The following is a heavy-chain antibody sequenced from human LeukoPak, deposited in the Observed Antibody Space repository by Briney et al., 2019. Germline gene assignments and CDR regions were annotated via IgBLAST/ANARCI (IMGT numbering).Heavy chain of an antibody. CDR2: IYYSGST. V-gene: IGHV4-39*01. D-gene: IGHD3-3*01. CDR1: GGSISSSSYY. Sequence: SETLSLTCTVSGGSISSSSYYWGWIRQPPGKGLEWIGSIYYSGSTYYNPSLKSRVTISVDTSKNQFSLKLSSVTAADTAVYYCARRAYDFWSGYFLSWGQETLVTVSS. J-gene: IGHJ4*02. CDR3: ARRAYDFWSGYFLS.